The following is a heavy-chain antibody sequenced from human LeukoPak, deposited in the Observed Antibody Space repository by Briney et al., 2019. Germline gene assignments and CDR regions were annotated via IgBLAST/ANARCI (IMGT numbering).Heavy chain of an antibody. CDR2: IRYDGSDK. CDR3: ATDTRSGWYDAFDI. CDR1: GFTFSNYG. D-gene: IGHD6-19*01. Sequence: GSLRLSCAASGFTFSNYGMHWVRQAPGKGLEWVAFIRYDGSDKYYVDSVKGRFTISRDNSKNTLYLQMNSLRAEDTAVYYCATDTRSGWYDAFDIWGQGTMVTVSS. J-gene: IGHJ3*02. V-gene: IGHV3-30*02.